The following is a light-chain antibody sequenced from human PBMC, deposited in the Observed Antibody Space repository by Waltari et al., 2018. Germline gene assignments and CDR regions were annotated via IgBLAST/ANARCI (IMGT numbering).Light chain of an antibody. CDR2: GVK. CDR1: WSNIGAGYD. V-gene: IGLV1-40*01. J-gene: IGLJ2*01. Sequence: QSVLTQPPSVSGAPGQRVTISCTGSWSNIGAGYDVHWYQQLPGKAPTLLVYGVKPRPPWVPDRFFGSKSGTSASLAIPGLQPEDEADYYCQSYDTSLGVVFGGGTKLTVL. CDR3: QSYDTSLGVV.